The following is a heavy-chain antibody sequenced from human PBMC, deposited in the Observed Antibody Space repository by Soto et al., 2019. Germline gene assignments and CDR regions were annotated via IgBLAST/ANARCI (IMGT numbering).Heavy chain of an antibody. CDR3: AIDLREQLVPYYYYGMDV. CDR1: GFTFSSYG. Sequence: GGSLRLSCTASGFTFSSYGMHWVRQAPGKGLEWVAVIWYDGSNKYYADSVKGRFTISRDNSKNTLYLQMNSLRAEDTAVYYCAIDLREQLVPYYYYGMDVWGQGTTVTVSS. D-gene: IGHD6-13*01. V-gene: IGHV3-33*01. J-gene: IGHJ6*02. CDR2: IWYDGSNK.